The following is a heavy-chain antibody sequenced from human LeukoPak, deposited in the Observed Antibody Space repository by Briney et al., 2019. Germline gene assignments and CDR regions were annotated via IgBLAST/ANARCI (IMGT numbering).Heavy chain of an antibody. CDR3: AKQLGYCSDGSCYFPY. V-gene: IGHV3-23*01. J-gene: IGHJ4*02. D-gene: IGHD2-15*01. CDR2: ISASGGST. Sequence: GGSLRLSCAASGFTFSSSAMSWVRQVPGKGLEWVSGISASGGSTSYADSVRGRFTISRDNSKSTLCLQMNSLRAEDTAVYYCAKQLGYCSDGSCYFPYWGQGTLVTVSS. CDR1: GFTFSSSA.